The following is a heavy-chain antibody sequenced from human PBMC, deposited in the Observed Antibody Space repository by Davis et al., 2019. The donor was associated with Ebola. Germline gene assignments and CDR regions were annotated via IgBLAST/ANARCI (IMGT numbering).Heavy chain of an antibody. V-gene: IGHV1-18*04. Sequence: ASVKVSCKSSGYTFTSYGLVWVRQAPGLGLEWMGWISGFNTNTNFAQKFQGRVTVSKDTPTNTAYMDLRSPTSDDTAIYYCARAPNYDVLTGTSSYYFDYWGQGTLVTVSS. J-gene: IGHJ4*02. CDR3: ARAPNYDVLTGTSSYYFDY. D-gene: IGHD3-9*01. CDR2: ISGFNTNT. CDR1: GYTFTSYG.